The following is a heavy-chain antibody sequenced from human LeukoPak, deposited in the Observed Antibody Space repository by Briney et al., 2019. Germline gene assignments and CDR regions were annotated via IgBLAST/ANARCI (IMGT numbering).Heavy chain of an antibody. CDR2: IDYRGST. J-gene: IGHJ3*02. V-gene: IGHV4-59*01. Sequence: TSETLSLTCTVSGGSISSFYWSWIRQPPGKGLEWIAYIDYRGSTTYNPSLSSRVTISVDTSRNQFSLKLYSVTAADTAVYYCARSRSGYSYDHAAFEIWGQGTMVTVSS. CDR3: ARSRSGYSYDHAAFEI. CDR1: GGSISSFY. D-gene: IGHD5-18*01.